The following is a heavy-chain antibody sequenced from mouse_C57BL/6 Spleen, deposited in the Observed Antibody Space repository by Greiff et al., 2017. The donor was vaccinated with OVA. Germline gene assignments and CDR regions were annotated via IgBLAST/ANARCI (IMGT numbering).Heavy chain of an antibody. CDR1: GYTFTSYW. CDR2: IYPGSGST. D-gene: IGHD2-12*01. V-gene: IGHV1-55*01. J-gene: IGHJ2*01. CDR3: AHSNDDYFDY. Sequence: VQLQQPGAELVKPGASVKMSCKASGYTFTSYWITWVKQRPGQGLEWIGDIYPGSGSTNYNEKFKSKATQTVDTSSSTAYMQHSSLTSEDSAVYYCAHSNDDYFDYWGQGTTLTVSS.